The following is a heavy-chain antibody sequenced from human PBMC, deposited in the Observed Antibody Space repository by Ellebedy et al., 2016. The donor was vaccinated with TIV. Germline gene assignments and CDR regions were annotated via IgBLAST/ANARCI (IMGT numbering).Heavy chain of an antibody. CDR2: ISSNGGST. D-gene: IGHD2-2*01. CDR3: VNLLLDIVVVPAAPNAFDI. J-gene: IGHJ3*02. CDR1: GFTFSSYA. V-gene: IGHV3-64D*06. Sequence: GGSLRLXXSASGFTFSSYAMPWVRQAPGKGLEYVSAISSNGGSTYYADSVKGRFTISRDNSKNTLYLQMSSLRAEDTAVYYCVNLLLDIVVVPAAPNAFDIWGQGTMVTVSS.